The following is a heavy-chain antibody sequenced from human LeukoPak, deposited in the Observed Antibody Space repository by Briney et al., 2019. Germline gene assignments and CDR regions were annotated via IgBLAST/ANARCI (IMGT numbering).Heavy chain of an antibody. J-gene: IGHJ4*02. V-gene: IGHV4-34*01. CDR1: GGSFSGYY. D-gene: IGHD3-9*01. CDR2: INHSGST. Sequence: SSETLSLTCAVYGGSFSGYYWSWIRQPPGKGLEWIGEINHSGSTNYNPSLKSRVTISVDTSKNQFSLKLSSVTAADTAVYYCARGRTYYDILTGYYISYFDYWGQGTLVTVSS. CDR3: ARGRTYYDILTGYYISYFDY.